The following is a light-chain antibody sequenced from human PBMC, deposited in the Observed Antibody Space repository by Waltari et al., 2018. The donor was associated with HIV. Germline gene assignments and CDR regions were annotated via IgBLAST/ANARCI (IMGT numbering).Light chain of an antibody. CDR1: SSTIGADYD. Sequence: QSVLTQPPSVSGAPGPRVTISCTGSSSTIGADYDVTWYQQIPGTAPKPPISGNKKRPSVVPDRFSASKSGTSASLAITGLQPEDEADYFCQSYDSTLNAAVVFGGGTKLTVL. CDR2: GNK. V-gene: IGLV1-40*01. CDR3: QSYDSTLNAAVV. J-gene: IGLJ2*01.